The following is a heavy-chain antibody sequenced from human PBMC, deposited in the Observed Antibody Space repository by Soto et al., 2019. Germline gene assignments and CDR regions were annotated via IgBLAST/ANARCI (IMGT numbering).Heavy chain of an antibody. J-gene: IGHJ4*02. CDR1: GFSLTTSGVG. Sequence: QITLNESGPTQVKPRQTLTLTCTFSGFSLTTSGVGVGWIRQSPGKAPEWLALIYWDDDKRYSPSLKSRLTITKDTSKNRVVLTTADLDPADTATYYCAHRVLRTVFGLVTTTAIYFDFWGQGTPVAVSS. V-gene: IGHV2-5*02. CDR3: AHRVLRTVFGLVTTTAIYFDF. D-gene: IGHD3-3*01. CDR2: IYWDDDK.